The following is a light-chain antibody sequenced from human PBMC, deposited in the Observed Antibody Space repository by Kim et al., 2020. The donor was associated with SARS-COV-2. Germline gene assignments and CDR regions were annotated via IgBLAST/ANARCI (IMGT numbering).Light chain of an antibody. Sequence: GQSSTISCTGASSDVGAYNYVSWYQQHPGKAPILMIYDVSNRPSGVSNRFSGSKSGNTASLTISGLQAEDEAGYYCSSYTSSSSVVFGGGTQLTVL. CDR3: SSYTSSSSVV. J-gene: IGLJ2*01. CDR2: DVS. V-gene: IGLV2-14*03. CDR1: SSDVGAYNY.